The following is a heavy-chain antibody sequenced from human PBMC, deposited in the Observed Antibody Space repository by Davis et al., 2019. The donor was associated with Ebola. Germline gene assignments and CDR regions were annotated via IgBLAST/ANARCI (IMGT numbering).Heavy chain of an antibody. CDR2: INHSGST. V-gene: IGHV4-34*01. J-gene: IGHJ3*02. D-gene: IGHD6-19*01. Sequence: PSETLSLTCAVYGGSFSGYYWSWIRQPPGKGLEWIGEINHSGSTNYNPSLKSRVTISVDTSKNQFPLKLSSVTAADTAVYYCARGAYSSGWPDAFDIWGQGTMVTVSS. CDR1: GGSFSGYY. CDR3: ARGAYSSGWPDAFDI.